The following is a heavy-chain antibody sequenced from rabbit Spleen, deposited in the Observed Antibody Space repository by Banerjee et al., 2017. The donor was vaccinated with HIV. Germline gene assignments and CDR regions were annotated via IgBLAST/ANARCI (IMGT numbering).Heavy chain of an antibody. CDR3: ARDAGSGDYIDVYFNL. Sequence: QEQLEESGGDLVKPEGSLTLTCTASGFSFSSSYWICWVRQAPGKGLEWIACIYAGGSDNTYYANWAKGRFTISKTSSTTVTLQMTSLTAADTATYFCARDAGSGDYIDVYFNLWGQGTLVTVS. CDR2: IYAGGSDNT. J-gene: IGHJ4*01. CDR1: GFSFSSSYW. V-gene: IGHV1S45*01. D-gene: IGHD8-1*01.